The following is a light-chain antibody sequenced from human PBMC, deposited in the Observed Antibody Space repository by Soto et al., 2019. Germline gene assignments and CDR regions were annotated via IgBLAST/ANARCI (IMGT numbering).Light chain of an antibody. CDR3: SLYTSSSTYV. CDR2: EVS. J-gene: IGLJ1*01. Sequence: QSVLTQPPSVSGSPGQSVTISCTGTSSDVGSYNRVSWYQQPPGTAPKLMIYEVSNRPSGVPDRFSGSRSGNTASLTISGLQAEDEADYYCSLYTSSSTYVFGTVTKLTVL. CDR1: SSDVGSYNR. V-gene: IGLV2-18*01.